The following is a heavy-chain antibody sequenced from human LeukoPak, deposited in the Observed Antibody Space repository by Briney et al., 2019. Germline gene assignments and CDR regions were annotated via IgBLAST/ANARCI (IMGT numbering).Heavy chain of an antibody. CDR1: GFTFSSYA. Sequence: SGGSLRLSCAASGFTFSSYAMSWVRQAPGKGLEWVSAISGSGGSTYYADSVKGRFTISRDNSKNTLYLQMNSLRAEDTAVYYCARDGSYDFWSGYYTGGEYGYWGQGTLVTVSS. D-gene: IGHD3-3*01. CDR2: ISGSGGST. CDR3: ARDGSYDFWSGYYTGGEYGY. V-gene: IGHV3-23*01. J-gene: IGHJ4*02.